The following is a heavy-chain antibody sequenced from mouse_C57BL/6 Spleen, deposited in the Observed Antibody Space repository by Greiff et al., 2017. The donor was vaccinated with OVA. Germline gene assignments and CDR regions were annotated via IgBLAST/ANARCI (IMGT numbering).Heavy chain of an antibody. J-gene: IGHJ4*01. CDR2: IYPGDGDT. V-gene: IGHV1-80*01. D-gene: IGHD1-1*01. Sequence: QVQLQQSGAELVKPGASVKISCKASGYAFSSYWMHWVKQRPGQGLEWIGQIYPGDGDTNYNGKFKGKATLTADKSSSTAYMQRSILTSEDAAVYFCARVGDIYYVTAMDYWGQGTSVTVSS. CDR1: GYAFSSYW. CDR3: ARVGDIYYVTAMDY.